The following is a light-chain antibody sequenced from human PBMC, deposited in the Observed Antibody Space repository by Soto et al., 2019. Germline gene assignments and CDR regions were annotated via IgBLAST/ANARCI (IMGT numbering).Light chain of an antibody. V-gene: IGLV4-69*01. CDR1: SGHSSYA. Sequence: QSVLTQSPSASASLGASVKLTCTLSSGHSSYAIAWHQQQPEKGPRYLMKLNSDGSHSKGDGIPDRFSGSSSGAERYLTSSSLQAEDEADYYCQTWGTGIWVFGGGTTLTVL. J-gene: IGLJ3*02. CDR3: QTWGTGIWV. CDR2: LNSDGSH.